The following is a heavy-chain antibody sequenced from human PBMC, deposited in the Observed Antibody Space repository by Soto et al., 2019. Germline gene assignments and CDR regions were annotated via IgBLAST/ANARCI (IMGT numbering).Heavy chain of an antibody. CDR1: GFTFSSYS. CDR2: ISSSSSTI. V-gene: IGHV3-48*04. CDR3: AHRTVAPGLRFDP. D-gene: IGHD4-17*01. J-gene: IGHJ5*02. Sequence: GGSLRLSCAASGFTFSSYSMNWVRQAPGKGLEWVSYISSSSSTIYYADSVKSRLTITKDTSKNQVVLTMTNMDPVDTATYYCAHRTVAPGLRFDPWGQGTLVTVSS.